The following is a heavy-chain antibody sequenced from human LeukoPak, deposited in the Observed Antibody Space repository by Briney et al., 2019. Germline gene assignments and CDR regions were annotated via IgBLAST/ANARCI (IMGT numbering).Heavy chain of an antibody. V-gene: IGHV3-33*01. Sequence: GGSLRLSCAASAFSFGSYGMHWVRQAPGKGLEWVALIWYDGSNRYYGDSVKGRFTISRGNSKNTLYLQMNSLRAEDAAVYYCARRADDAFDIWGQGTMVTVSS. CDR2: IWYDGSNR. J-gene: IGHJ3*02. CDR3: ARRADDAFDI. CDR1: AFSFGSYG.